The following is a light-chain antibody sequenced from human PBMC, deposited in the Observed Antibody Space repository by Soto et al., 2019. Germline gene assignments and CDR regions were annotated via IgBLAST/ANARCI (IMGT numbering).Light chain of an antibody. Sequence: AIQMTQAPSSLSASVPDRVTITCRASQDIKNDLGWYQQKPGKAPELLIYAASSLQSGVPSRFSGSGSGTHFTLTISSLQPEDVATYYCLHDYSFPWTCGQGTKVEIK. J-gene: IGKJ1*01. CDR2: AAS. V-gene: IGKV1-6*01. CDR1: QDIKND. CDR3: LHDYSFPWT.